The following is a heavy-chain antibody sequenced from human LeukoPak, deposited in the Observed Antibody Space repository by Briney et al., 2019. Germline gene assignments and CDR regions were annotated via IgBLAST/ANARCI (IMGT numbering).Heavy chain of an antibody. CDR1: GYTFISYY. D-gene: IGHD2-15*01. CDR3: ARDCSGGSCYLYFDY. V-gene: IGHV1-46*01. J-gene: IGHJ4*02. CDR2: INPSGGST. Sequence: ASVKVSCKASGYTFISYYMHWVRQAPGQGLEWMGIINPSGGSTSYAQKFQGRVTMTRDTSTSTAYMELSSLRSEDTAVYYCARDCSGGSCYLYFDYWGQGTLVTVSS.